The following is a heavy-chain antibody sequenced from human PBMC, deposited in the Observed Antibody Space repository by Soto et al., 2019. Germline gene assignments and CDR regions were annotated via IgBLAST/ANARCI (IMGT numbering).Heavy chain of an antibody. CDR2: ISSSSSYI. Sequence: GGSLRLSCAASGFTFSSYSMNWVRQAPGKGLEWVSSISSSSSYIYYADSVKGRLTISRDNAKNSLYLQMNSLRAEDTAVYYCARDPGEVAANPFDYWGQGTLVTVSS. J-gene: IGHJ4*02. CDR1: GFTFSSYS. D-gene: IGHD2-15*01. CDR3: ARDPGEVAANPFDY. V-gene: IGHV3-21*01.